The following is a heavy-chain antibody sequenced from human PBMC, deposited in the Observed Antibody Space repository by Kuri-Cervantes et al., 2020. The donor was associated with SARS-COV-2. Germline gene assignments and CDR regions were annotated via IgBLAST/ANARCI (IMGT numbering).Heavy chain of an antibody. V-gene: IGHV3-30*03. CDR2: ISYDGSNK. J-gene: IGHJ4*02. CDR1: GFTFSSYG. Sequence: GGSLRLSCAASGFTFSSYGMHWVRQAPGKGLEWVAVISYDGSNKYYADSVKGRFTISRDNSENTLYLQMNSLRAEDTAVYYCTRGDVLRYFDWPTPFDYWGQGTLVTVSS. CDR3: TRGDVLRYFDWPTPFDY. D-gene: IGHD3-9*01.